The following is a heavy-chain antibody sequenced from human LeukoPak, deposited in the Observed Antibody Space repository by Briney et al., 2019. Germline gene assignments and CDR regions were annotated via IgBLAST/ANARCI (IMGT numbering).Heavy chain of an antibody. V-gene: IGHV3-74*01. CDR1: GFTFSSYW. Sequence: PGGSLRLSCAASGFTFSSYWMHWGRQAPGKGLVWVSRINSDGSSTSYADSVKGRFTISRDNAKNTLYLQMNSLRAEDTAVYYCASGYSYGYPLYYWGQGTLVTVSS. CDR2: INSDGSST. J-gene: IGHJ4*02. D-gene: IGHD5-18*01. CDR3: ASGYSYGYPLYY.